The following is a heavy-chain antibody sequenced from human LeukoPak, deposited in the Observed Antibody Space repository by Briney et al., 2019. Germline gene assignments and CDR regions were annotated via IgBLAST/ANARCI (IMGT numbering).Heavy chain of an antibody. CDR3: AKDHWPPAVAGLFDY. Sequence: GGSLRLSCAASGYTFSSYAISWVRQAPGKGLEWVSAISGSGGSTYYADSVKGRFTISRDNSKNTLYPQMNSLRAEDTAVYYCAKDHWPPAVAGLFDYWGQGTLVTVSS. CDR1: GYTFSSYA. J-gene: IGHJ4*02. D-gene: IGHD6-19*01. CDR2: ISGSGGST. V-gene: IGHV3-23*01.